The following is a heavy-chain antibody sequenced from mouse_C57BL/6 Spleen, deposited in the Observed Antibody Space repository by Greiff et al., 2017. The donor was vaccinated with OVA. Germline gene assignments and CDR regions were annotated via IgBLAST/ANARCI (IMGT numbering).Heavy chain of an antibody. CDR2: IDPSDSYT. J-gene: IGHJ3*01. Sequence: QVQLQQPGAELVKPGASVKLSCKASGYTFTSYWMQWVKQRPGQGLEWIGEIDPSDSYTNYNQKFKGKATLTVDTSSSTAYMQLSSLTSEDSAVYYCARSKGISNYEGFAYWGQGTLVTVSA. CDR1: GYTFTSYW. CDR3: ARSKGISNYEGFAY. D-gene: IGHD2-5*01. V-gene: IGHV1-50*01.